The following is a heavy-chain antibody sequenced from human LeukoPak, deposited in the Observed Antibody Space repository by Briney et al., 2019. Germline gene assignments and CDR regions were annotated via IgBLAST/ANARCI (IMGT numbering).Heavy chain of an antibody. CDR1: GFTLICCG. J-gene: IGHJ4*02. CDR3: AKDGDDSIDY. Sequence: GGSLRLSCAAYGFTLICCGMHWVRQAPGKGLEWVAFIRYDGSTKYYTDSVKGRFTISRDNSRDTLYLQMNSLRAEDTAVYYCAKDGDDSIDYWGQGTLVTVSS. CDR2: IRYDGSTK. V-gene: IGHV3-30*02. D-gene: IGHD3-22*01.